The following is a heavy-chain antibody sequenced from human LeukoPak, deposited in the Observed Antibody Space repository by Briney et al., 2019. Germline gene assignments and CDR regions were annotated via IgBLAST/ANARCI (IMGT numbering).Heavy chain of an antibody. J-gene: IGHJ2*01. D-gene: IGHD4-17*01. Sequence: SSGTLSLTCTVSGDSISSSTWWSWVRQPPGKGLEWIGEIYHSGTTNYNPSLKSRVTISVDTSKNQFSLKLSSVTAADTAVYYCARGLDYGDYSYWFFNLWGRGTLVTVSS. CDR3: ARGLDYGDYSYWFFNL. V-gene: IGHV4-4*02. CDR1: GDSISSSTW. CDR2: IYHSGTT.